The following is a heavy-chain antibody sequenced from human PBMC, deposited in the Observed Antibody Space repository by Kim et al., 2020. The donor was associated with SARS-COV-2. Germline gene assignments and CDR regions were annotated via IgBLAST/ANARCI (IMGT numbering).Heavy chain of an antibody. V-gene: IGHV3-23*01. D-gene: IGHD2-8*02. J-gene: IGHJ4*02. Sequence: GGSLRLSCTASGFIFTNFDMTWVRQAPGEGLEWASDINGGGTPTYHADSVKGRFTISRDNSRNTLYLQMNSLRGDDTAVYYCARGGVARPLDYWGQGSLVTVSS. CDR2: INGGGTPT. CDR3: ARGGVARPLDY. CDR1: GFIFTNFD.